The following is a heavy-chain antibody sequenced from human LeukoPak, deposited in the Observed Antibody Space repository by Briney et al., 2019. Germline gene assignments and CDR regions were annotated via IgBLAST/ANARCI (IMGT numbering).Heavy chain of an antibody. CDR3: ARLLDHGGNSEGFFRKRQGDTLDI. D-gene: IGHD4-23*01. CDR1: GGSISSGGYY. V-gene: IGHV4-61*08. Sequence: SETLSLTCTVSGGSISSGGYYWSWIRQPPGKGLEWIGYIYHSGTTNYNPSLKSRVTISLDTSKNQFSLILRSVTAADTAVYYCARLLDHGGNSEGFFRKRQGDTLDIWGQGTIVTVSS. J-gene: IGHJ3*02. CDR2: IYHSGTT.